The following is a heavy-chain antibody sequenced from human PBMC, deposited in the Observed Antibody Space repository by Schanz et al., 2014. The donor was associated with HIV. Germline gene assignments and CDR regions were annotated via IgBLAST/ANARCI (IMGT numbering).Heavy chain of an antibody. V-gene: IGHV1-69*01. D-gene: IGHD3-16*01. CDR2: IIPIFNTA. CDR3: ATSTPYLYDPDAFDI. Sequence: QVQLVQSGAEVKKPGASVKVSCKASGGTFSSYSISWVRQAPGQGLEWMGGIIPIFNTANYAQKFQGRVTITADQSTNTGYMELSRLDSEDTAVYYCATSTPYLYDPDAFDIWGQGTLVTVSS. J-gene: IGHJ3*02. CDR1: GGTFSSYS.